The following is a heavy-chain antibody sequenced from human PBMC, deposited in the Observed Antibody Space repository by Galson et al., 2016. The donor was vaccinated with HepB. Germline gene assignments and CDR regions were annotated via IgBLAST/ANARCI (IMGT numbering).Heavy chain of an antibody. CDR3: AHQSRGYNYGYVR. V-gene: IGHV2-5*01. Sequence: PALVKPTQTLTLTCTFSGLSLRTSGEGVAWIRPPPGKALEWLALAYWHDDKRYSPTLKSRLTITKDTSRNLVVLRMTNMEPVDTATYYCAHQSRGYNYGYVRWGQGTLVTVSS. CDR2: AYWHDDK. CDR1: GLSLRTSGEG. J-gene: IGHJ4*02. D-gene: IGHD5-18*01.